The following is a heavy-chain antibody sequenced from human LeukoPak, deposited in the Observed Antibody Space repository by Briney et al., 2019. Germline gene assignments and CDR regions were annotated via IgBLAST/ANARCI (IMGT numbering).Heavy chain of an antibody. V-gene: IGHV1-2*02. CDR3: ARDRVTMVRGVIKWFDP. CDR1: GYTFTGYY. Sequence: ASVKVSCKASGYTFTGYYMHWVRQAPGQGLEWMGWINPNSGGTNYAQKFQGRVTMTRDTSISTAYMELSRLRSDDTSVYYCARDRVTMVRGVIKWFDPWGQGTLVTVSS. D-gene: IGHD3-10*01. CDR2: INPNSGGT. J-gene: IGHJ5*02.